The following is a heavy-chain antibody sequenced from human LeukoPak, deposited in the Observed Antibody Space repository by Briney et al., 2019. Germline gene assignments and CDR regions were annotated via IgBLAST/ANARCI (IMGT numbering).Heavy chain of an antibody. CDR2: IKQDGSEK. V-gene: IGHV3-7*01. Sequence: GGSLRLSCAASGFTFSSYWMSWVRQAPGKGLEWVANIKQDGSEKYYVDSVKGRFTISRDNAKNSLYLQMNSLRAVDTAVYYCARSYCSGGSCYSVYFQHWGQGTLVTVSS. D-gene: IGHD2-15*01. CDR3: ARSYCSGGSCYSVYFQH. J-gene: IGHJ1*01. CDR1: GFTFSSYW.